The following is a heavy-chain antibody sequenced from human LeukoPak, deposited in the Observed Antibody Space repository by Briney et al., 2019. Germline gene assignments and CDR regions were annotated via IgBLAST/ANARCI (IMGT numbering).Heavy chain of an antibody. CDR1: GFTFSSYA. V-gene: IGHV3-23*01. CDR3: AKWKYSNTGIDDY. D-gene: IGHD6-13*01. CDR2: ISGSGDNT. Sequence: GGSLRLSCAASGFTFSSYAMSWVRQVPGKGLEWVSVISGSGDNTYYADSVKGRFTISRDNSKNMLYLQMNSLRAEDTAVYYCAKWKYSNTGIDDYWGQGTLVTVSS. J-gene: IGHJ4*02.